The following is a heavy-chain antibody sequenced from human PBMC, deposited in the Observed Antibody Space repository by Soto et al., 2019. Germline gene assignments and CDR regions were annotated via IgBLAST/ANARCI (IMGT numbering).Heavy chain of an antibody. CDR3: AREGSGTFYT. D-gene: IGHD3-10*01. CDR2: IYTDGST. Sequence: EVPVVESGGGFVQPGGSLRLSCAVSGFSVSTHSMSWVRQAPGKGLQWVSVIYTDGSTSYADSVKGRFTVSRHISKNTVYLQMNSLRTEDTALYYCAREGSGTFYTWGQGTLVTVSS. CDR1: GFSVSTHS. V-gene: IGHV3-66*01. J-gene: IGHJ4*02.